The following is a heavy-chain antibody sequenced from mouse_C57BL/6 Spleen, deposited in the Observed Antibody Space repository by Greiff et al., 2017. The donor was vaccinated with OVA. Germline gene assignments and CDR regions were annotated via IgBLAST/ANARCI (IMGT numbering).Heavy chain of an antibody. CDR2: IDPSDSDT. J-gene: IGHJ1*03. D-gene: IGHD1-1*01. CDR3: ARRAYYGSSYWYFDV. CDR1: GYTFTSYW. V-gene: IGHV1-52*01. Sequence: QVQLQQPGAELVRPGSSVKLSCKASGYTFTSYWMHWVKQRPIQGLEWIGNIDPSDSDTHYNQKFKDKATLTVDKSSSTAYMQLSSLTSEDSAVYYCARRAYYGSSYWYFDVWGTGTTVTVSS.